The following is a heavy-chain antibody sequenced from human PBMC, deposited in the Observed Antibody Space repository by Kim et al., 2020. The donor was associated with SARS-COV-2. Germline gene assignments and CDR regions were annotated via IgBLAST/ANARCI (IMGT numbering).Heavy chain of an antibody. D-gene: IGHD4-17*01. CDR3: ARVPADYAYYFDY. Sequence: YADSVKGRFTISRDNSKNTLYLQMNSLRAEDTAVYYCARVPADYAYYFDYWGQGTLVTVSS. V-gene: IGHV3-30*01. J-gene: IGHJ4*02.